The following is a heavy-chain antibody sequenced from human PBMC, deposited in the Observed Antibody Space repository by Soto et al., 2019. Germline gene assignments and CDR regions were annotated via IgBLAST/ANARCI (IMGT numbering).Heavy chain of an antibody. D-gene: IGHD3-10*01. CDR2: IYYSGST. Sequence: PSETLSLACTVSGGSISSSSYYWGWIRQPPGKGLEWIGYIYYSGSTNYNPSLKSRVTISVDTSKNQFSLKLSSVTAADTAVYYCARAERGDYYYYYYMDVWGKGTTVTVSS. CDR3: ARAERGDYYYYYYMDV. CDR1: GGSISSSSYY. V-gene: IGHV4-61*05. J-gene: IGHJ6*03.